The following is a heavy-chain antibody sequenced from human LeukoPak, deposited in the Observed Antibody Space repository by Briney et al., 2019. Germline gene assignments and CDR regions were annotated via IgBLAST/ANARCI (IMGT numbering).Heavy chain of an antibody. J-gene: IGHJ4*02. CDR1: GFTFSNYA. D-gene: IGHD2-2*01. CDR2: ISGSGGNT. Sequence: PGGSLRLSCAASGFTFSNYAMSWVRQAPGKGLEWVSGISGSGGNTYDADSVKGRFTISRDNSKNALYLQVNSLRVEDTAVYYCAKDRRPHTVSTQNGAFDYWGQGTLVTVSS. CDR3: AKDRRPHTVSTQNGAFDY. V-gene: IGHV3-23*01.